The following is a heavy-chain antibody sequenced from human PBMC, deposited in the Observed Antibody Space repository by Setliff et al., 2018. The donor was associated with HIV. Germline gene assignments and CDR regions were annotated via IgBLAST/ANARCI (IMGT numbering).Heavy chain of an antibody. J-gene: IGHJ3*02. D-gene: IGHD5-12*01. CDR1: GYSFTNHY. Sequence: GASVKVSCKPSGYSFTNHYMHWVRQAPGQGLEWMGVINPTGGSTRNTQKFQGRVAMTRDTSTSTVYMELSSLRSEDTAEYYCASAGAWQRNALDIWGQGTMVTVSS. V-gene: IGHV1-46*01. CDR3: ASAGAWQRNALDI. CDR2: INPTGGST.